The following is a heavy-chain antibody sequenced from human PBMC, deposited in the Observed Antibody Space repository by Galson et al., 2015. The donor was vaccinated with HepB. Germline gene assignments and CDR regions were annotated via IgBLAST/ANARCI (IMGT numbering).Heavy chain of an antibody. D-gene: IGHD3-22*01. J-gene: IGHJ4*02. CDR2: ISSSSSYI. V-gene: IGHV3-21*01. CDR3: ARGRYYYDRTGSFDY. Sequence: SLRLSCAASGFTFSSYSMNWVRQAPGKGLEWVSSISSSSSYIYYADSVKGRFTISRDNAKNSLYLQMNSLRAEDTAVYYCARGRYYYDRTGSFDYWGQGTLVTVSS. CDR1: GFTFSSYS.